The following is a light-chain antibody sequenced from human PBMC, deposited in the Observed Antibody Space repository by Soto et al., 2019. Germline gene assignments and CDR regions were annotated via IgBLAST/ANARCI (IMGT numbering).Light chain of an antibody. J-gene: IGKJ1*01. CDR1: QSISNF. V-gene: IGKV1-39*01. CDR2: SAS. CDR3: QQSYRNPRT. Sequence: DIQMTQSPSFLSASAGDRVTIFCRASQSISNFLHWYQQNPGKAPKPLIYSASNLESGVPPRFGASGSGTDFTLTISSLQPEDFATYYCQQSYRNPRTFGLGTKVDIK.